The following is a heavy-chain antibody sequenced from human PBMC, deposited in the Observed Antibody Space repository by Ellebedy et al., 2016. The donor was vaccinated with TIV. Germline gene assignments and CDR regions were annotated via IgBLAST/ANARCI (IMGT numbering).Heavy chain of an antibody. CDR3: ARGYDNTGFYDCPYDH. Sequence: MPSETLSLPCSVSGGSIGRYFWTWIRQSPEKGLEWIGYVFSSGYTNYNPSLESRVTISIDTSKGQFSLRLTSVTAADTAVYYCARGYDNTGFYDCPYDHWGQGTLVTVSS. CDR2: VFSSGYT. V-gene: IGHV4-59*01. D-gene: IGHD2-21*02. CDR1: GGSIGRYF. J-gene: IGHJ4*02.